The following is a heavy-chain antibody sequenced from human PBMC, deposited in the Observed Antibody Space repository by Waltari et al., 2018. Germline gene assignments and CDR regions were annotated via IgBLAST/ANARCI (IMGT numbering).Heavy chain of an antibody. CDR1: GFTFSSYS. V-gene: IGHV3-48*04. D-gene: IGHD3-22*01. J-gene: IGHJ3*02. Sequence: EVQLVESGGGLVQPGGSLRLSCAASGFTFSSYSMTWVRQAPGKGLEWVSYISSSSSTIYYADSVKGRFTISRDNAKNSLYLQMNSLRAEDTAVYYCARDNRRSMIVERKAFDIWGQGTMVTVSS. CDR3: ARDNRRSMIVERKAFDI. CDR2: ISSSSSTI.